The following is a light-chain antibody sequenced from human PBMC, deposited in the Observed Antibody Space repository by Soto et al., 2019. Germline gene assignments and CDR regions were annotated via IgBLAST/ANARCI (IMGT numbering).Light chain of an antibody. CDR1: QSVGNN. Sequence: EIVLTQSPATLSVSPGERATLSCRASQSVGNNFAWYQQKPGQAPRLLIFATSTRATGVPARFSGSGSGTELTLPISSLQSEDFAVYYCQQYGDWPLTFGGGAKVEIE. J-gene: IGKJ4*01. V-gene: IGKV3-15*01. CDR2: ATS. CDR3: QQYGDWPLT.